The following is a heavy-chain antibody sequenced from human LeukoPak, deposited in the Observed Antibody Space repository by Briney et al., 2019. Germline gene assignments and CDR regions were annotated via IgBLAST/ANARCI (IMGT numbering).Heavy chain of an antibody. V-gene: IGHV3-23*01. CDR1: GFTFSTYA. Sequence: PGGSLRLSCAASGFTFSTYAMTWVRQAPGKGLEWVSTISGSGGSTYYADSVKGRFTISRDNSKNTLYLQMSSLRAEDTAVYYCAKVMTRTMVRGVPPSDYWGHGTLVTVSS. J-gene: IGHJ4*01. CDR3: AKVMTRTMVRGVPPSDY. D-gene: IGHD3-10*01. CDR2: ISGSGGST.